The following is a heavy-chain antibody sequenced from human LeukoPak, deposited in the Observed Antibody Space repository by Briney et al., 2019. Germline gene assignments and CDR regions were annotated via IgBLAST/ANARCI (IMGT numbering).Heavy chain of an antibody. D-gene: IGHD4-17*01. Sequence: SETLSLTCTVSGGSISSGSYYWSWIRQPAGKGLEWIGRIYTSGSTNYNPSLKSRVTISVDTSKNQFSLKLSSVTAADTAVYYCARERGDYEDYWGQGTLVTVSS. CDR2: IYTSGST. J-gene: IGHJ4*02. CDR1: GGSISSGSYY. CDR3: ARERGDYEDY. V-gene: IGHV4-61*02.